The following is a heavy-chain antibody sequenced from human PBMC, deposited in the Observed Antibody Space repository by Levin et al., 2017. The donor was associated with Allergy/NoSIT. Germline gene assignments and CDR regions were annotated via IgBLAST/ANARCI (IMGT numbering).Heavy chain of an antibody. CDR1: GGTFNNYA. V-gene: IGHV1-69*06. CDR3: ARDQYTGNYYYLGY. Sequence: ASVKVSCKAYGGTFNNYAISWVRQAPGQGLEWMGGIIPIAGTADYAQEFQGRVTITADKSTSTAYMELRSLGSEDTAVYYCARDQYTGNYYYLGYWGQGTQVTVSS. J-gene: IGHJ4*02. D-gene: IGHD1-26*01. CDR2: IIPIAGTA.